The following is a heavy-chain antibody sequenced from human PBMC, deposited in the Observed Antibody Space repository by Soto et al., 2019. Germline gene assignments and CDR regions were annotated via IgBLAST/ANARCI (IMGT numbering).Heavy chain of an antibody. Sequence: HPGGSLRLSCAASGFTFSSKSMSWVRQPPGKGLEWVSGISGSGGSTYYADSVKGRFTISRDNSKNTLFLQMNSLRVEDTAVYYCSTTKAGTNTFGIWGQGTMVTVSS. CDR3: STTKAGTNTFGI. D-gene: IGHD1-7*01. CDR1: GFTFSSKS. CDR2: ISGSGGST. V-gene: IGHV3-23*01. J-gene: IGHJ3*02.